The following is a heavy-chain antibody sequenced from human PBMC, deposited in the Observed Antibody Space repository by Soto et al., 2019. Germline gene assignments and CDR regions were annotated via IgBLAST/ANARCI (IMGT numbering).Heavy chain of an antibody. J-gene: IGHJ6*02. CDR1: GGSISSGGYY. CDR3: ARDYRVETTGYYYYYGMDV. CDR2: IYYSGST. Sequence: SETLSLTCTVSGGSISSGGYYWSWIRQHPGKGLEWIGYIYYSGSTYYNPSLESRVTISVDTSKNQFSLKLSSVTAADTAVYYCARDYRVETTGYYYYYGMDVWGQGTTVTVSS. D-gene: IGHD2-21*02. V-gene: IGHV4-31*03.